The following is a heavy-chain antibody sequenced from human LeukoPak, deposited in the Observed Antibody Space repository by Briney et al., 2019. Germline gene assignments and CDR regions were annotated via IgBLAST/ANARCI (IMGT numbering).Heavy chain of an antibody. J-gene: IGHJ4*02. CDR3: AKDGLYYDGSAHVYYFDY. CDR1: GFTFSGYA. CDR2: ITGSGDYT. V-gene: IGHV3-23*01. D-gene: IGHD3-22*01. Sequence: GGSLRLSCAASGFTFSGYAMTWVRQAPGKGLEWVSSITGSGDYTYYIDSVKGRFTISRDNSKNILYLQMNSLRGEDTALYYCAKDGLYYDGSAHVYYFDYWGQGTLVAVSS.